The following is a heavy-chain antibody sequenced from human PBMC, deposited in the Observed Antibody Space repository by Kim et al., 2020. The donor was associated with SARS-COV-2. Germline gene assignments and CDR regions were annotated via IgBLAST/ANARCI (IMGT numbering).Heavy chain of an antibody. D-gene: IGHD3-16*01. CDR1: GFTVSSNY. J-gene: IGHJ6*02. Sequence: GGSLRLSCAASGFTVSSNYMSWVRQAPGKGLEWVSVIYSGGSTYYADSVKGRFTISRDNSKNTLYLQMNSLRAEDTAVYYCASGPWGQLNYFYYYGMDVWGRGTTVTFS. CDR2: IYSGGST. V-gene: IGHV3-66*02. CDR3: ASGPWGQLNYFYYYGMDV.